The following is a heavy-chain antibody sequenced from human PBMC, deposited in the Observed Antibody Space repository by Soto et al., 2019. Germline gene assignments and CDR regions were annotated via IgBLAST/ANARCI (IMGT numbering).Heavy chain of an antibody. J-gene: IGHJ4*02. Sequence: QVQLVQSGAEVKKPGASVKVSCKASGYTFTSYAMHWVRQAPGQRLEWMGWINAGNGNTKYSQKFQGRVTITRDTSASTAYMELSSLRSEDTAVYYCARGELNTAMALGSFDYWGQGTLVTLSS. CDR3: ARGELNTAMALGSFDY. CDR2: INAGNGNT. D-gene: IGHD5-18*01. CDR1: GYTFTSYA. V-gene: IGHV1-3*01.